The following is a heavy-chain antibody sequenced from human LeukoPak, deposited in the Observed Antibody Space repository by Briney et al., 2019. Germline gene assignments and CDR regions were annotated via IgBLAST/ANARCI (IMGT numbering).Heavy chain of an antibody. D-gene: IGHD6-19*01. Sequence: PSETLSLTCAVSGGSISSSNWWSWVRQPPGKGLEWIGEIYHSGSTNYNPSLKSRGTISVDKSKNQFSLKLSSVTAADTAVYYCARAYSSGSPADYWGQGTLVTVSS. CDR2: IYHSGST. V-gene: IGHV4-4*02. J-gene: IGHJ4*02. CDR3: ARAYSSGSPADY. CDR1: GGSISSSNW.